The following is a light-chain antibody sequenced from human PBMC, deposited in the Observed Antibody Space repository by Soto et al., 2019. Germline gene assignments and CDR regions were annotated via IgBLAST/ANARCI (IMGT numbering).Light chain of an antibody. J-gene: IGKJ2*01. CDR3: QQYGSSLGT. CDR2: GAS. CDR1: QSVSSSY. Sequence: EIVLTQSPGTLSLSPGERATLSCRASQSVSSSYLAWYQQKPSQAPRLLIYGASSRATGIPDRFSGSGSGTDFTLTISRLEPEDFAVYYCQQYGSSLGTFGQGTKLEIK. V-gene: IGKV3-20*01.